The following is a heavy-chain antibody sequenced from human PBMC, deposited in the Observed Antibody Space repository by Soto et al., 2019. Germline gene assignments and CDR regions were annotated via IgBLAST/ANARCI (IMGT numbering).Heavy chain of an antibody. D-gene: IGHD6-13*01. V-gene: IGHV1-18*01. Sequence: QVQLVQSGAEVKKPGASVKVSCKASGYTFTSYGLSWVRQAPGQGLEWMGWISAYNRNTNYAQKLQGRVTMTTDTSTRTAYMELRRLRSDDTAVYYCARVIAAAADFDYWGQGTLVTVSS. J-gene: IGHJ4*02. CDR1: GYTFTSYG. CDR2: ISAYNRNT. CDR3: ARVIAAAADFDY.